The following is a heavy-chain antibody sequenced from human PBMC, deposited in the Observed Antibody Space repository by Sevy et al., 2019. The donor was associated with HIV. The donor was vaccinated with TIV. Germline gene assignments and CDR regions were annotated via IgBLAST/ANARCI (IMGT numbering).Heavy chain of an antibody. V-gene: IGHV3-48*02. CDR2: ISRTSTTT. Sequence: GGSLRLSCKPSGFTFSTYSMHWVRQAPGKGLEWVSSISRTSTTTYYADSAKGRFTISRDNAKNSLYLQMNSLRDEDTAVYYCAREAYYYDSREENWFDPWGQGTLVTVSS. D-gene: IGHD3-22*01. CDR1: GFTFSTYS. CDR3: AREAYYYDSREENWFDP. J-gene: IGHJ5*02.